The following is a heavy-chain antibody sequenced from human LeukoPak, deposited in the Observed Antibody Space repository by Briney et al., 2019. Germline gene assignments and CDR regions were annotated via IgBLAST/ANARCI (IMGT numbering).Heavy chain of an antibody. CDR1: GGSISSYY. Sequence: PSGTLSLTCTVSGGSISSYYWSWIRQPPGKGLEWIGYIYYSGSTNYNPSLKSRVTISVDTSKNQFFLNLSSVTAADTAVYYCARGIIAVAGDYFDYWGQGTLVTVSS. J-gene: IGHJ4*02. V-gene: IGHV4-59*01. CDR3: ARGIIAVAGDYFDY. D-gene: IGHD6-19*01. CDR2: IYYSGST.